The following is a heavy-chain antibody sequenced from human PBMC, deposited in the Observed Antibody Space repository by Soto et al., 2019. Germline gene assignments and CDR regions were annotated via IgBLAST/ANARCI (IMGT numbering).Heavy chain of an antibody. CDR2: ISSSSSYI. D-gene: IGHD3-9*01. J-gene: IGHJ5*02. CDR3: ARAKLRYLDWPTKGHNWFDP. V-gene: IGHV3-21*01. CDR1: GFTFSSHS. Sequence: GGSLRLSCEASGFTFSSHSMNWVRQAPGKGLEWVSSISSSSSYIYYADSVKGRFTISRDNAKNSLYLQMNSLRAEDTAVYYCARAKLRYLDWPTKGHNWFDPWGQGTLVTVSS.